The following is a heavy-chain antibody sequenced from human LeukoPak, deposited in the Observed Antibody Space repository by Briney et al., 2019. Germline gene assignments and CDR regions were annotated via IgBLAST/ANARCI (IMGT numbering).Heavy chain of an antibody. CDR3: VSHPYSSYYYHMDV. CDR2: IDYSGST. CDR1: GGSVSSGSYY. D-gene: IGHD5-18*01. V-gene: IGHV4-39*01. Sequence: SETLSPTCTVSGGSVSSGSYYWGWIRQAPGKGLEWIGNIDYSGSTYNNLSLKSRVTISVDTSKNQVSLKLSSVTAADTAVYYCVSHPYSSYYYHMDVWGRGTTVTVSS. J-gene: IGHJ6*02.